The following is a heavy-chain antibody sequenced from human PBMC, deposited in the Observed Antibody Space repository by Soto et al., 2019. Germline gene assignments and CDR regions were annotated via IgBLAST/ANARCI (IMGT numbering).Heavy chain of an antibody. D-gene: IGHD4-17*01. CDR3: ARTSYGDYGLEYYYYYYMDV. V-gene: IGHV4-59*01. CDR1: GGSISSYY. CDR2: IYYSGST. Sequence: SETLSLTCTVSGGSISSYYWSWIRQPPGKGLEWIGYIYYSGSTNYNPSLKSRVTISVDTSKNQFSLKLSSVTAADTAVYYCARTSYGDYGLEYYYYYYMDVWGKGTTVTVS. J-gene: IGHJ6*03.